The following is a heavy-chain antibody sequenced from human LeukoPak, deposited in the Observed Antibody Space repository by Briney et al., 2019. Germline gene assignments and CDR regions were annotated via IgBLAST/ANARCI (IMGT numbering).Heavy chain of an antibody. Sequence: SETLSLTCAVYGGSFSGYYWSWIRQPPGKGVEGIGEINHSGSTNYNPSLTSRGTISVHTSKNQFSLKLSSVTAADTAVYYCARGKALRQKSRYDFWSGFYDYWGQGTLVTVSS. J-gene: IGHJ4*02. CDR1: GGSFSGYY. CDR2: INHSGST. D-gene: IGHD3-3*01. V-gene: IGHV4-34*01. CDR3: ARGKALRQKSRYDFWSGFYDY.